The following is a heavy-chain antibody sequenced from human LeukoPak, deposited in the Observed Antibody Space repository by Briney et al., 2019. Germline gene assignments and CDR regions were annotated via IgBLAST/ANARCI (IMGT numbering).Heavy chain of an antibody. V-gene: IGHV3-23*01. CDR3: VTYRQVMLPFEA. CDR2: IFPSGGEI. CDR1: GFTFSTFA. J-gene: IGHJ5*02. Sequence: GSLRLSCAASGFTFSTFAMLWVRQPRGKGLEWVSSIFPSGGEIHYADSVRGRFTMSRDNSKSTLSLQMNRLRAEDTAIYYCVTYRQVMLPFEAWGQGTLVTVSS. D-gene: IGHD5-18*01.